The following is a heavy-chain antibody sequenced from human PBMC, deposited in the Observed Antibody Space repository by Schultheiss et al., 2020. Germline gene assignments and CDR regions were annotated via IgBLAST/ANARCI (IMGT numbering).Heavy chain of an antibody. J-gene: IGHJ6*02. D-gene: IGHD3-10*01. CDR2: INPNSGGT. CDR1: GYTFTGYY. V-gene: IGHV1-2*04. Sequence: ASVKVSCKASGYTFTGYYMHWVRQAPGQGLEWMGWINPNSGGTNYAQKFQGWVTMTRDTSISTAYMELSRLRSDDTAVYYCARSTWFGELVSDYYGMDVWGQGTTV. CDR3: ARSTWFGELVSDYYGMDV.